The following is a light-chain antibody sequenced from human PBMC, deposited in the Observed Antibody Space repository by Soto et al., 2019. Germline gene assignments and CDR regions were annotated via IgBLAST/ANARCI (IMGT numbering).Light chain of an antibody. CDR3: QQYGSSPPT. V-gene: IGKV3-20*01. CDR2: GAS. J-gene: IGKJ1*01. Sequence: EIVLTQSPGTLSLSPGERANLSCRASQTVSTNYLAWYQRKPGQAPRLLIYGASSRATGIPGRFSGSGSGTDFTLTITRLEPDDFAVYYCQQYGSSPPTFGQGTKVEIK. CDR1: QTVSTNY.